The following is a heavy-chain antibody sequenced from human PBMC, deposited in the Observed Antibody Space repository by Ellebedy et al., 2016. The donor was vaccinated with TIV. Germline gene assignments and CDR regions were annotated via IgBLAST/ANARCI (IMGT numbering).Heavy chain of an antibody. V-gene: IGHV3-7*01. CDR2: IKQDGSER. D-gene: IGHD1-14*01. CDR3: ARATAGFDY. J-gene: IGHJ4*02. Sequence: GESLKISCAASGFTFSSYWMSWVRQAPGKGLEWVASIKQDGSERPYVDSVKGRFTISRENAKNSLYLQLNNVRVGDTAVYYCARATAGFDYWGQGTLVTVSS. CDR1: GFTFSSYW.